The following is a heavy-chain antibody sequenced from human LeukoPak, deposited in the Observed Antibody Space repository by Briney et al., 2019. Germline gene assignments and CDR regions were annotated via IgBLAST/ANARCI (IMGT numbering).Heavy chain of an antibody. J-gene: IGHJ4*02. CDR1: GFTFNNYW. D-gene: IGHD1-26*01. Sequence: GGSLRLSCAASGFTFNNYWMSWVRQAPGKGLEWVANIKQDGSEKYYVDSVKGRFTISRDNSKNTLYLQVNSLRAEDTAVYYCAKGGKWDVTPFDYWGQGTLVTVSS. V-gene: IGHV3-7*03. CDR2: IKQDGSEK. CDR3: AKGGKWDVTPFDY.